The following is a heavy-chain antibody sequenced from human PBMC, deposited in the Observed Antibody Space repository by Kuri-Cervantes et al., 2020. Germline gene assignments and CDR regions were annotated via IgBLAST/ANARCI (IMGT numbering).Heavy chain of an antibody. CDR3: ARAMVRGVIQCPGY. J-gene: IGHJ4*02. D-gene: IGHD3-10*01. CDR1: GGTFSSYA. Sequence: SVKVSCKASGGTFSSYAISWVRQAPGQGLEWMGVIIPILGSANYAQKFQGRVTITADESTSTAYMELSRLRSDDTAVYYCARAMVRGVIQCPGYWGQGTLVTVSS. V-gene: IGHV1-69*13. CDR2: IIPILGSA.